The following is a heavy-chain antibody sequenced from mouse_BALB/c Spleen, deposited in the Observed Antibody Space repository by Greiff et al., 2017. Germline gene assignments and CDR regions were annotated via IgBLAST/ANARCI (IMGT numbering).Heavy chain of an antibody. CDR3: ARRITTAMDY. CDR1: GFNIKDTY. J-gene: IGHJ4*01. CDR2: IDPANGNT. D-gene: IGHD2-4*01. Sequence: EVQLKESGAELVKPGASVKLSCTASGFNIKDTYMHWVKQRPEQGLEWIGRIDPANGNTKYDPKFQGKATITADTSSNTAYLQLSSLTSEDTAVYYCARRITTAMDYWGQGTSVTVSS. V-gene: IGHV14-3*02.